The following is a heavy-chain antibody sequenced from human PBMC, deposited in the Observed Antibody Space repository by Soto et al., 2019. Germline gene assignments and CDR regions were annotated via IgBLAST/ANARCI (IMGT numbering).Heavy chain of an antibody. D-gene: IGHD3-10*01. Sequence: SETLSLTCAVYGGSFSGYYWSWIRQPPGKGLEWIGEINHSGSTNYNPSLKSRVTISVDTSKNQFSLKLSSVTAADTAVYYCARDRSLLWFGELLRGDLDYWGQGTLVTVSS. CDR1: GGSFSGYY. J-gene: IGHJ4*02. V-gene: IGHV4-34*01. CDR2: INHSGST. CDR3: ARDRSLLWFGELLRGDLDY.